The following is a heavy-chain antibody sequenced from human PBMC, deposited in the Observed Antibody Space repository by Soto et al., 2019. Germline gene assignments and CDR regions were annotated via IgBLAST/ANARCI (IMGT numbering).Heavy chain of an antibody. Sequence: SETLSLTCAGYGGSFSGYYWSWSRQPPGKGLEWIGEINHSGSTNYNPSLKSRVTISVDTSKNQFSLKLSSVTAADTAVYYCARGVAAAGIYYYYYMDVWGKGTTVT. CDR1: GGSFSGYY. CDR2: INHSGST. V-gene: IGHV4-34*01. D-gene: IGHD6-13*01. J-gene: IGHJ6*03. CDR3: ARGVAAAGIYYYYYMDV.